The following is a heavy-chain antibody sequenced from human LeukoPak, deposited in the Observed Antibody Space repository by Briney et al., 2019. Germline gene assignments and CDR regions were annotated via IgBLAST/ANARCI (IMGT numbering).Heavy chain of an antibody. CDR1: GFTFSNYN. J-gene: IGHJ4*02. V-gene: IGHV3-48*01. CDR3: ARYGSSWSLDY. D-gene: IGHD6-13*01. Sequence: PGGSLRLSCAASGFTFSNYNMNWVRQAPGKGLEWVSYISSGSSTIYSADSVKGRFTIYRDNAKNSLYLQMNSLRAEDTAVYYCARYGSSWSLDYWGQGTLVTVSS. CDR2: ISSGSSTI.